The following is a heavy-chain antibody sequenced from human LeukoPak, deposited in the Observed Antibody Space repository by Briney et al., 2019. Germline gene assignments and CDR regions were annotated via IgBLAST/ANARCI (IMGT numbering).Heavy chain of an antibody. J-gene: IGHJ5*02. CDR1: GFSFSVYW. D-gene: IGHD6-19*01. CDR2: IKTDGSIT. CDR3: AKDLYSSGWYGSDWFDP. V-gene: IGHV3-74*01. Sequence: PGGSLRLSCAASGFSFSVYWIHWVRQAPGKGPVWVSRIKTDGSITDYADFVKGRFTISRDNAKNTLYLQMNSLRAEDTAVYYCAKDLYSSGWYGSDWFDPWGQGTLVTVSS.